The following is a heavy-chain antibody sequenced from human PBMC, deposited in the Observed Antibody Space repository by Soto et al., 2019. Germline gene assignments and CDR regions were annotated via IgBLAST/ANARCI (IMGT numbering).Heavy chain of an antibody. J-gene: IGHJ4*02. CDR1: GYTFTGYY. V-gene: IGHV1-2*02. D-gene: IGHD2-21*02. CDR2: INPNSGGT. CDR3: ARVGYCGGDCYAGLDY. Sequence: ASVKVSCKASGYTFTGYYMHWVRQAPGQGLEWMGWINPNSGGTNYAQKFQGRVTMTRDTSISTAYMELSRLRSDDTAVYYCARVGYCGGDCYAGLDYWGQGTLVTVYS.